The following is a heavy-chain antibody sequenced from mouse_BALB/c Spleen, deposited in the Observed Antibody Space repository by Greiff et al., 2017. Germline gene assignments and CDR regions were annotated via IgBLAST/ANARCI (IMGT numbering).Heavy chain of an antibody. V-gene: IGHV5-4*02. CDR1: GFTFSDYY. CDR3: ARGQFITTATGAMDY. Sequence: EVMLVESGGGLVKPGGSLKLSCAASGFTFSDYYMYWVRQTPEKRLEWVATISDGGSYTYYPDSVKGRFTISRDNAKNNLYLQMSSLKSEDTAMYYCARGQFITTATGAMDYWGQGTSVTVSS. CDR2: ISDGGSYT. D-gene: IGHD1-2*01. J-gene: IGHJ4*01.